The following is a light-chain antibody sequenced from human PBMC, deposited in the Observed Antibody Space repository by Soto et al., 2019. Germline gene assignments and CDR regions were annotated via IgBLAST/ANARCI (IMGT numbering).Light chain of an antibody. Sequence: IVLTQSPGTLSLSPGERATLSCRASQSVSSSYLAWYQQKPGQAPRLLIYGASSRATGIPDRFSGSGSGTDFTLTISRLEPEDFAVYYCQPYGSSPPFTFGQRTRLEIK. V-gene: IGKV3-20*01. J-gene: IGKJ5*01. CDR2: GAS. CDR1: QSVSSSY. CDR3: QPYGSSPPFT.